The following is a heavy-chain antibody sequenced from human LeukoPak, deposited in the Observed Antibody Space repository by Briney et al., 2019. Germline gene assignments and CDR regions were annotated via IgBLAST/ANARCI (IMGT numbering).Heavy chain of an antibody. J-gene: IGHJ3*02. CDR1: GYTFTSYG. Sequence: ASVKVSCKASGYTFTSYGISWVRQAPGQGLEWMGWISAYNGNTNYAQKLQGRVTMTTDTSTSTAYMELRSLRSDDTAVYYCARDRRIAAADHDAFDIWGQGTMVTVSS. CDR3: ARDRRIAAADHDAFDI. CDR2: ISAYNGNT. D-gene: IGHD6-13*01. V-gene: IGHV1-18*01.